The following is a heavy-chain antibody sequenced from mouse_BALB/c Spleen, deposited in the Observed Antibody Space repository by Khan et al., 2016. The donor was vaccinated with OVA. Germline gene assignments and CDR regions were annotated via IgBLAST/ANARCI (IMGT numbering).Heavy chain of an antibody. Sequence: VQLQESGAELAKPGASVKMSCKASGYTFINYWILWVKQRPGQGLEWIGYINPSTGYTEYNQNFNDKATLPADKSSSTAYMQLSSLTSEDSAVYDCARRGLRWDFDYWGQGTTLTVSS. CDR2: INPSTGYT. J-gene: IGHJ2*01. CDR1: GYTFINYW. D-gene: IGHD1-1*01. CDR3: ARRGLRWDFDY. V-gene: IGHV1-7*01.